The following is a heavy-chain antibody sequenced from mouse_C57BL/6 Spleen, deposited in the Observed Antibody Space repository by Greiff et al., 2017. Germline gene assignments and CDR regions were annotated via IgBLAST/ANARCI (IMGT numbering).Heavy chain of an antibody. J-gene: IGHJ1*03. Sequence: VQLQQSGAELVKPGASVKLSCTASGFNIKDYYMPWVKQRTEQGLELIGRIDPEDGETKYAPKFQGKATITADTSSTTAYLQLSSLTSEDTAVYYCARYDGSSYDWYFDVWGTGTTVTVSS. CDR1: GFNIKDYY. CDR2: IDPEDGET. CDR3: ARYDGSSYDWYFDV. V-gene: IGHV14-2*01. D-gene: IGHD1-1*01.